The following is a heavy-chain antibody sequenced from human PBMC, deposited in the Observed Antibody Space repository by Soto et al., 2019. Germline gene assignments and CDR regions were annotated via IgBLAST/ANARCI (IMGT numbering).Heavy chain of an antibody. V-gene: IGHV3-23*01. CDR2: ISGSGGST. D-gene: IGHD1-26*01. CDR3: ARETGYGGSYTFSMDV. J-gene: IGHJ6*02. CDR1: GFTFSSYA. Sequence: GGSLRLSCAASGFTFSSYAMSWVRQAPGKGLEWVSAISGSGGSTYYADSVKGRFTISRDNSKNTLYLQMSSLSSEDTAIYYCARETGYGGSYTFSMDVWGQGTTVTVSS.